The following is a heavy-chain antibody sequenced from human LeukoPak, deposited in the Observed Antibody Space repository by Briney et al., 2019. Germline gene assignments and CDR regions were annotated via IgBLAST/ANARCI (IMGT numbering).Heavy chain of an antibody. CDR2: ISYSGDNRGGNT. D-gene: IGHD3-3*01. V-gene: IGHV3-23*01. CDR3: VGTFTVFGVVATIA. Sequence: GGSLRLSCAASGFTFSSYWMHWVRQAPGKGLEWLSSISYSGDNRGGNTYYADSVRGRFSISRDTSQNTVFLQMSSLRVDDTAAYYCVGTFTVFGVVATIAWGQGTLVTVSS. CDR1: GFTFSSYW. J-gene: IGHJ4*02.